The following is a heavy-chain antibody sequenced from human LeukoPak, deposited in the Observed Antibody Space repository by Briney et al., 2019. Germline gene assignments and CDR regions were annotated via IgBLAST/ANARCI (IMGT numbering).Heavy chain of an antibody. J-gene: IGHJ4*02. CDR1: GGSISSYY. D-gene: IGHD6-19*01. CDR2: IYYSGST. Sequence: PSETLSLTCTVSGGSISSYYWSWIRQPPGKGLEWIGYIYYSGSTNYNPSLESRVTISVDTSKNQFSLKLSSVTAADTAVYYCARVVGYSSGWYARGSKYFDYWGQGTLVTVSS. V-gene: IGHV4-59*01. CDR3: ARVVGYSSGWYARGSKYFDY.